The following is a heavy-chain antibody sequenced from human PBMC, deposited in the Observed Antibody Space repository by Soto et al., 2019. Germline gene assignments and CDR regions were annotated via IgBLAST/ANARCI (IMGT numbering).Heavy chain of an antibody. CDR3: ARDLSPSIAALRGDYYYYGMDV. V-gene: IGHV1-2*02. J-gene: IGHJ6*02. CDR2: INPNSGGT. D-gene: IGHD6-6*01. CDR1: GYTFTGYY. Sequence: GASVKVSCKASGYTFTGYYMHWVRQAPGQGLEWMGWINPNSGGTNYAQKFQGRVTMTRDTSISTAYMELSRLRSDDTAVYHCARDLSPSIAALRGDYYYYGMDVWGQGTTVTVSS.